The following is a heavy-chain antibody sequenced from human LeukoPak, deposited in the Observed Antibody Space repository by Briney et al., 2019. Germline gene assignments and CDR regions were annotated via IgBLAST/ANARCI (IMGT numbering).Heavy chain of an antibody. Sequence: GGSLRLSCAASGFTFDDYAMHWVRQAPGKGLEWVSLISWDGGSTYYADSVKGRFTISRDNSKNSLYLQMNSLRAEDTALYYCAKDPGEGYGYFGYWGQGTLVTVSS. V-gene: IGHV3-43D*03. D-gene: IGHD5-18*01. CDR3: AKDPGEGYGYFGY. CDR2: ISWDGGST. J-gene: IGHJ4*02. CDR1: GFTFDDYA.